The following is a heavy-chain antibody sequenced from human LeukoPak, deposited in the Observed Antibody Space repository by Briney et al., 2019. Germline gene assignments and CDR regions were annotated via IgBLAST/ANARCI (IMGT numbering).Heavy chain of an antibody. CDR3: AREALSSWEGMDV. J-gene: IGHJ6*02. D-gene: IGHD6-13*01. Sequence: ASVKVSCKASGYTFTGYYMHWVRPAPGQGLEWMGWINPNSGGTHYAQKFQGRVTMTRDTSIRTAYMELSRLRSDDTDVYYCAREALSSWEGMDVWGQGTTVTVSS. CDR1: GYTFTGYY. V-gene: IGHV1-2*02. CDR2: INPNSGGT.